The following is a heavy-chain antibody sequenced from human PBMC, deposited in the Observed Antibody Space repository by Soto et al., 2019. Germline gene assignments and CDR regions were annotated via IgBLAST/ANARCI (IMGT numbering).Heavy chain of an antibody. D-gene: IGHD3-3*01. CDR1: GFTFDDYA. J-gene: IGHJ4*02. Sequence: VQLVESGGGLVQPGRSLRLSCAASGFTFDDYAMHWVRQAPGKGLEWVSGISWNSGSMGYAASVKGRFTISRDNAKKSLFLQMDSLRAEDTALYYCAKGHLSWSGYLTYFDYWGQGTLVAVSS. V-gene: IGHV3-9*01. CDR3: AKGHLSWSGYLTYFDY. CDR2: ISWNSGSM.